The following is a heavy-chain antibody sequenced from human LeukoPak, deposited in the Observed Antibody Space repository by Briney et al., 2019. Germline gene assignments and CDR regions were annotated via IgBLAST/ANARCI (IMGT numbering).Heavy chain of an antibody. J-gene: IGHJ6*02. D-gene: IGHD2-8*01. Sequence: GESLRISCKGSGYSFTSYWISWVRQMPGKGLEWMGSIDPSDSYTNYSTSFQGHVNISADKSISTAYLQWSSLKASDTATYYCARPMAGSGGYYYYDMDVWGQGTTVTVSS. CDR1: GYSFTSYW. V-gene: IGHV5-10-1*01. CDR3: ARPMAGSGGYYYYDMDV. CDR2: IDPSDSYT.